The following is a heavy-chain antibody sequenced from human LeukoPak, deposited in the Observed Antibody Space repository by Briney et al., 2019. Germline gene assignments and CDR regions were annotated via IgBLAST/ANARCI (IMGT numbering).Heavy chain of an antibody. J-gene: IGHJ4*02. CDR2: TSGSGGDT. CDR3: AKDRSCTNNICHGDFDY. D-gene: IGHD2-8*01. CDR1: GFTFSNYA. Sequence: GGSLRLSRAASGFTFSNYAMSWVRQAPGKGLEWVSGTSGSGGDTYYADSVKGRFTISRDNSKNTLYLQMNSLRAEDTAVYYCAKDRSCTNNICHGDFDYWGQGTLVTVSS. V-gene: IGHV3-23*01.